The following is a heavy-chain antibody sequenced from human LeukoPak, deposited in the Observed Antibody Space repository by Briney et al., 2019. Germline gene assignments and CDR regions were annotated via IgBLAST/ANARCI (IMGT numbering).Heavy chain of an antibody. CDR2: ISAYNGNT. CDR3: ARDYAGWELLSLGWFDP. J-gene: IGHJ5*02. V-gene: IGHV1-18*01. D-gene: IGHD1-26*01. Sequence: ASVKVSCKASGYTFTSYGISWVRQAPGQGLEWMGWISAYNGNTNYAQKLQGRVTMTTDTSTSTAYMELRSLRSDDTAVYYCARDYAGWELLSLGWFDPWGQGTLVTVSS. CDR1: GYTFTSYG.